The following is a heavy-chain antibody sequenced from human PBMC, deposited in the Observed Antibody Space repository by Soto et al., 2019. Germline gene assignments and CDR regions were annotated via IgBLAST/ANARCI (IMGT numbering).Heavy chain of an antibody. V-gene: IGHV1-69*13. D-gene: IGHD5-18*01. CDR2: IIPIFGTA. J-gene: IGHJ5*02. Sequence: SVKGSCKASGGTFSSYAISWVRQAPGQGLEWMGGIIPIFGTANYAQKFQGRVTITADESTSTAYMELSSLRSEDTAVYYCARSATAMAMGWFDHWGQGPLVTVSS. CDR3: ARSATAMAMGWFDH. CDR1: GGTFSSYA.